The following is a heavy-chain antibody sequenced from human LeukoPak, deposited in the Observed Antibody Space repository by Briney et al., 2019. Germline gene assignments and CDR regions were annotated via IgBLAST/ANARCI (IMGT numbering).Heavy chain of an antibody. CDR2: ISSGSTTI. D-gene: IGHD5-18*01. J-gene: IGHJ6*02. CDR3: ARDSYTYGYGSYGMDV. Sequence: GGSLRLSCAASGFTFSDSYMSWIRQAPGKGLESISYISSGSTTIYYADSVKGRFIISRDNAKNSLYLQMNSLRAEDTAVYYCARDSYTYGYGSYGMDVWGQGTTVTVSS. CDR1: GFTFSDSY. V-gene: IGHV3-11*01.